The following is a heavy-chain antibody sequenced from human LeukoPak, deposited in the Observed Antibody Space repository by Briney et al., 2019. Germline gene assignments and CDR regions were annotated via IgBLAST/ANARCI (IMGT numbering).Heavy chain of an antibody. Sequence: GGSLRLPCAASGFTFSSYSMNWVRQAPGKGLEWVSSISSSSSYIYYADSVKGRFTISRDNAKNSLYLQMNSLRAEDTAVYYCAREARAVVVVAAPPGMNYYYYYMDVWGKGTTVTVSS. CDR1: GFTFSSYS. CDR2: ISSSSSYI. J-gene: IGHJ6*03. CDR3: AREARAVVVVAAPPGMNYYYYYMDV. D-gene: IGHD2-15*01. V-gene: IGHV3-21*01.